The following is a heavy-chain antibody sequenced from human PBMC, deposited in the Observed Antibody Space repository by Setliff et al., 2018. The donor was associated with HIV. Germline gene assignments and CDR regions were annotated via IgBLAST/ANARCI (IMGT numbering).Heavy chain of an antibody. Sequence: GSLRLSCAVSGFTLTSSWIHWVRQAPGKGLVWVSRFRGDDRTTNYADSVKGRFTFSSDNAKNTVYLQMDALRAEDTAVYYCARALYGSDSLLDSWGQGTLVTSPQ. V-gene: IGHV3-74*01. CDR1: GFTLTSSW. CDR3: ARALYGSDSLLDS. J-gene: IGHJ4*02. D-gene: IGHD1-26*01. CDR2: FRGDDRTT.